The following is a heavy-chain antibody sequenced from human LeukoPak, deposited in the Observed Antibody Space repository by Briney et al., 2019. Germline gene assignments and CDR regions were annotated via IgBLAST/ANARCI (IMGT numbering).Heavy chain of an antibody. CDR2: IYPGDSDT. CDR1: GYSFTDYW. V-gene: IGHV5-51*01. D-gene: IGHD2-15*01. CDR3: AGRIGYCSGGSCASRFDY. Sequence: GESLKISCQGSGYSFTDYWIGWVRQMPGKGLEWMGIIYPGDSDTRYSPSFQGQVTISADKSISTAYLQWSSLKASDTAMYYCAGRIGYCSGGSCASRFDYWGQGTLVTVSS. J-gene: IGHJ4*02.